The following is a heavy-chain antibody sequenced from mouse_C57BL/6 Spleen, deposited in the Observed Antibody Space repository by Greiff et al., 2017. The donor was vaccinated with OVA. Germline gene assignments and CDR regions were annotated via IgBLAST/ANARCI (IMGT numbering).Heavy chain of an antibody. CDR3: ARCPLLYSNYHYFDY. Sequence: QVQLQQPGTELVKPGASVKLSCKASGYTFTSYWMHWVKQRPGQGLEWIGNINPSNGGTNYNEKFKSKATLTVDKSSSTAYMQLSSLTSEDSAVYYCARCPLLYSNYHYFDYWGQGTTLTVSS. J-gene: IGHJ2*01. CDR1: GYTFTSYW. V-gene: IGHV1-53*01. D-gene: IGHD2-5*01. CDR2: INPSNGGT.